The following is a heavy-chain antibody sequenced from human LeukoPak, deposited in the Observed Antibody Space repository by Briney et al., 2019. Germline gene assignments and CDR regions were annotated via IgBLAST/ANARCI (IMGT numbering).Heavy chain of an antibody. CDR3: ARGADSSTSSWFDP. J-gene: IGHJ5*02. D-gene: IGHD2-2*01. V-gene: IGHV3-21*01. CDR2: ISSSSSYI. CDR1: GSTFSSYS. Sequence: GGSLRLSCAASGSTFSSYSMNWVRQAPGKGLEWVSYISSSSSYIYYTDSVKGRFTISRDNAENSLYLQMNSLRGDDTAVYYCARGADSSTSSWFDPWGQGTLVTVSS.